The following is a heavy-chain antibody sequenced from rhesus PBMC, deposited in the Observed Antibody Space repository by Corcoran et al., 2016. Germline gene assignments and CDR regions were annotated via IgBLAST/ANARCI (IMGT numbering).Heavy chain of an antibody. CDR3: ASDYGGY. Sequence: QVQLQESGPGLVKPSETLSLTCTVSGYSISSGYYWSWIRQPPGKGLEGIGDITYRESASYNPALKSRVTISRGTSKTQFSLKLNAVTAADTAVYYWASDYGGYWGQGVLVTVSS. CDR1: GYSISSGYY. CDR2: ITYRESA. D-gene: IGHD4-29*01. J-gene: IGHJ4*01. V-gene: IGHV4-122*02.